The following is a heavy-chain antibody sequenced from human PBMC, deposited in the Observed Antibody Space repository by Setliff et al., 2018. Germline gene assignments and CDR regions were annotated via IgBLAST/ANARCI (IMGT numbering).Heavy chain of an antibody. Sequence: ASVKVSCKVSGYTLTELPMHWVRQAPGKGLEWMGGFDPEDGETIYAQKFQGRVTMTEDTSTDTAYMELSSLRSEDTAVYYCATGSGYYFIPVYWGQGTLVTVSS. D-gene: IGHD3-22*01. V-gene: IGHV1-24*01. J-gene: IGHJ4*02. CDR1: GYTLTELP. CDR3: ATGSGYYFIPVY. CDR2: FDPEDGET.